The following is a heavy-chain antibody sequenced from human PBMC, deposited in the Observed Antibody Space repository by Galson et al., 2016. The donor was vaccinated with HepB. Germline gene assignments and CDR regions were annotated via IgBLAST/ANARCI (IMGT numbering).Heavy chain of an antibody. Sequence: SLRLSCAASGFPFRSNAMHWVRQAPGKGLEWVAVISYAGSKKVYADSVKGRFAISRDNSKNTFHLQMNSLRPEDTAVYYCARDLTPLIVVVNTYYFDSWGQGTRVTVAS. CDR1: GFPFRSNA. CDR2: ISYAGSKK. CDR3: ARDLTPLIVVVNTYYFDS. D-gene: IGHD3-22*01. J-gene: IGHJ4*02. V-gene: IGHV3-30*09.